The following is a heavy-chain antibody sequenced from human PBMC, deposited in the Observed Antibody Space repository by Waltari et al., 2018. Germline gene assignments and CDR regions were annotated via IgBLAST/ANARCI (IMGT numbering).Heavy chain of an antibody. Sequence: QVQLVQSGAEVKKPGSSVKVSCKASGGTFSSYAIRWLRQAPGPGVEWMGGIIPIFGTANYAQKFQGRVTITADKSTSTAYMELSSLRSEDTAVYYCARANREVSHFDYWGQGTLVTVSS. V-gene: IGHV1-69*14. CDR3: ARANREVSHFDY. J-gene: IGHJ4*02. CDR1: GGTFSSYA. CDR2: IIPIFGTA.